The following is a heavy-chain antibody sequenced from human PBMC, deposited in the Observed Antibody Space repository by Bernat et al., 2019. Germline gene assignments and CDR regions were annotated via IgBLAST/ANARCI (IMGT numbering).Heavy chain of an antibody. CDR1: GFSLSTSGMC. CDR2: IDWDDDK. V-gene: IGHV2-70*01. CDR3: ARVYGSGRYFDY. J-gene: IGHJ4*02. D-gene: IGHD3-10*01. Sequence: QGTLRESGPALVKPTQTLTLTCTFSGFSLSTSGMCVSWIRQPPGKALEWLALIDWDDDKYYSTSLKTRLTISKDTSKNQVVLTMTNMDPVDTATYCCARVYGSGRYFDYWGQGTLVTVSS.